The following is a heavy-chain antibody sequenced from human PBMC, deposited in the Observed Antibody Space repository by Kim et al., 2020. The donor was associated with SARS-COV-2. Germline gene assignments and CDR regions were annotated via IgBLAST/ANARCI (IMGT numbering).Heavy chain of an antibody. CDR2: IYYSGST. CDR1: GGSISNYY. V-gene: IGHV4-59*13. J-gene: IGHJ3*02. D-gene: IGHD4-17*01. Sequence: SETLSLTCTVSGGSISNYYWSWIRQPPGKGLEWIGSIYYSGSTNYNPSLKSRVTISVDTSKIQFSLKLSSVTAADTAVYYCARLSFGEKLAAFDIWGQGTMVTVSS. CDR3: ARLSFGEKLAAFDI.